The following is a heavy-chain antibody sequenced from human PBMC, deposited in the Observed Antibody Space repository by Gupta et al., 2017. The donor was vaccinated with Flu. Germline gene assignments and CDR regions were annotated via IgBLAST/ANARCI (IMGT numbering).Heavy chain of an antibody. CDR2: MAHDGNQY. D-gene: IGHD2-8*01. CDR3: AKDWRWNHNNYAMNV. V-gene: IGHV3-30*18. Sequence: GMHWDRQAPGQGLHSGAGMAHDGNQYYQTDTVQGPFTISRDNTKNTLYQQMSSLRTEDTAVEYCAKDWRWNHNNYAMNVWGQGTLVTVSS. J-gene: IGHJ4*03. CDR1: G.